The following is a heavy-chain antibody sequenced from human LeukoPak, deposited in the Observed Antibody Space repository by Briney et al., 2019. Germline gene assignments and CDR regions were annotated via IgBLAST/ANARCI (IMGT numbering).Heavy chain of an antibody. D-gene: IGHD3-10*01. CDR3: ALLWFGELWTKDY. CDR2: INPKRGGT. J-gene: IGHJ4*02. V-gene: IGHV1-2*06. Sequence: ASAKVSCTASGYSFTDYYMHWVRQAPGQGLEWMGRINPKRGGTNYAQKFQGRVTLTRDTSISTAHMELSRLTSDDTAVYYCALLWFGELWTKDYWGQGTLVTVSS. CDR1: GYSFTDYY.